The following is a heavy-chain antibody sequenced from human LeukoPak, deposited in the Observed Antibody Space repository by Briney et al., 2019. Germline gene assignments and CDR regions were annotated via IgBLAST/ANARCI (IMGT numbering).Heavy chain of an antibody. CDR3: ASVGEGLRFLESGPIDY. V-gene: IGHV4-38-2*02. Sequence: SETLSLTCTISGYSISSGYYWGWIRQPPGKGLEWIGEIYHSGSTNYNPSLKSRVTISVDKSKNQFSLKLSSVTAADTAVYYCASVGEGLRFLESGPIDYWGQGTLVTVSS. CDR2: IYHSGST. J-gene: IGHJ4*02. CDR1: GYSISSGYY. D-gene: IGHD3-3*01.